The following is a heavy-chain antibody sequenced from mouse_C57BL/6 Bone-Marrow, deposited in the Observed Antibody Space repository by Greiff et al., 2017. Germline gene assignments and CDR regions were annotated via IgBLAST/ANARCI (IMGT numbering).Heavy chain of an antibody. Sequence: LVESGAELARPGASVKLSCKASGYTFTSYGISWVKQRTGQGLEWIGEIYPRSGNTYYNEKFKGKATLTADKSSSTAYMELRSLTSEDSAVYFCARYGNYVGFAYWGQGTLVTVSA. CDR3: ARYGNYVGFAY. CDR2: IYPRSGNT. D-gene: IGHD2-1*01. J-gene: IGHJ3*01. CDR1: GYTFTSYG. V-gene: IGHV1-81*01.